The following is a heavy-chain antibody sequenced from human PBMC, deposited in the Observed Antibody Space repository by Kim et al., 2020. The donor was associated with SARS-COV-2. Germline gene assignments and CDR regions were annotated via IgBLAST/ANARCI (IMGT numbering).Heavy chain of an antibody. Sequence: GGSLRLSCTASGFTVSNNYMSWVRQVPGKCLEWVSVIYSGGSTYYADSVKGGFTISRDNSKNRLYLQMNSLRAEDTAVYYCARVPMITFGGVTDGMDVWGQGTTVTVSS. V-gene: IGHV3-66*01. CDR1: GFTVSNNY. J-gene: IGHJ6*02. CDR2: IYSGGST. D-gene: IGHD3-16*01. CDR3: ARVPMITFGGVTDGMDV.